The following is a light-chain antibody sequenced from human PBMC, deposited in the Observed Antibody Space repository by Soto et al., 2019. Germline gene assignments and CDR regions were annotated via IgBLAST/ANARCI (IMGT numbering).Light chain of an antibody. Sequence: QSALTQPASVSGSPGQAITISCSGTSIGVGNYNFVSWYQHHPGKAPKLMIFEDKKRPTGVSNRFSGSKSGDTASLTISGLQAEDEADYYCCSYAGVSTLYVFGTGTKLTVL. CDR2: EDK. CDR3: CSYAGVSTLYV. J-gene: IGLJ1*01. CDR1: SIGVGNYNF. V-gene: IGLV2-23*01.